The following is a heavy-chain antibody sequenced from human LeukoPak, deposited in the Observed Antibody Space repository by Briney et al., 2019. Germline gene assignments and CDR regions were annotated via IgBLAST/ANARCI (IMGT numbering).Heavy chain of an antibody. Sequence: PGGSLRLSCAASGFTFSSYEMNWVRQAPGTWLERVSYISNSGSTIYYADSVKGRFTISRDNATNSLYLQMNSLRAEDTAVYHCTRTLAYSYGDGNYWGQGTLVTVSS. J-gene: IGHJ4*02. V-gene: IGHV3-48*03. CDR1: GFTFSSYE. CDR2: ISNSGSTI. CDR3: TRTLAYSYGDGNY. D-gene: IGHD5-18*01.